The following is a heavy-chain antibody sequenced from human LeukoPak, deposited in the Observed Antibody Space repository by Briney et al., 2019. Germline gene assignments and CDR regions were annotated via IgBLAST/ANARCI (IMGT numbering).Heavy chain of an antibody. CDR3: AKYYYDSSGYYSFDD. CDR1: GYTFTSFG. V-gene: IGHV1-18*01. J-gene: IGHJ4*02. Sequence: GASVKVSCKASGYTFTSFGISWVRQAPGQGLEWMGWISAYNGNTNYAQKLQGRVTMTTDTSTNTAYMELRSLRSDDTAVYYCAKYYYDSSGYYSFDDWGQGTLVTVSS. CDR2: ISAYNGNT. D-gene: IGHD3-22*01.